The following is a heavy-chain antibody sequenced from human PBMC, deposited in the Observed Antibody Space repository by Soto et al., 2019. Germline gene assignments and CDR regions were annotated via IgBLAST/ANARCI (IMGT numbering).Heavy chain of an antibody. J-gene: IGHJ4*02. Sequence: PGGSLRLSCAASGFSFSSYGLHWVRQAPGKGLEWVAVISHDGNTKYYVDSVEGRFTISRDNAKSTLYLQMNSLRTEDTALYFCAKDRWHKVVYNFDNWGQGTLVTVSS. CDR3: AKDRWHKVVYNFDN. CDR1: GFSFSSYG. D-gene: IGHD2-15*01. V-gene: IGHV3-30*18. CDR2: ISHDGNTK.